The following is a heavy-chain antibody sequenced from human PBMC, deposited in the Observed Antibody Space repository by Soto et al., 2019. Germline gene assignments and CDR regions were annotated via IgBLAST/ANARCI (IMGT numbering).Heavy chain of an antibody. CDR3: ARPDLVVSCLDF. V-gene: IGHV3-30-3*01. D-gene: IGHD3-22*01. J-gene: IGHJ4*02. CDR1: GFTFSNYA. CDR2: TSYDGSNK. Sequence: QVQLVESGGGVVQPGGSLRLSCAASGFTFSNYAMHWVRQAPGKGLEWVAVTSYDGSNKYYTDSVKGRFTIFRDNSKNTLYLQMNSLRAEDTAVYYCARPDLVVSCLDFWGQGTLVTVSS.